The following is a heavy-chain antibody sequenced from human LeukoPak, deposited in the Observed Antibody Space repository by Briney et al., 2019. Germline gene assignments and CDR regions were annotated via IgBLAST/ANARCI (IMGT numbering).Heavy chain of an antibody. V-gene: IGHV3-23*01. CDR2: ISGSGGST. CDR3: AKVAPLNWGLEGYYFDY. D-gene: IGHD7-27*01. Sequence: PGGSLRLSCAASGFTFSSYAMSWVRQAPGKGLEWVSAISGSGGSTYYADSVKGRFTISRDNSKNTLYLQMNSLRAEDTAVYYCAKVAPLNWGLEGYYFDYWGQGTLVTVSS. CDR1: GFTFSSYA. J-gene: IGHJ4*02.